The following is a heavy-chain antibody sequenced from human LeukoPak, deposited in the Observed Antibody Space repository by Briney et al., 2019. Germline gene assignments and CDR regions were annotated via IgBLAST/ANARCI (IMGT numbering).Heavy chain of an antibody. V-gene: IGHV3-74*01. Sequence: GGSLRLSCAASGFNFSSYWMHWVRQAPGKGLVWVSRINTDGSSTSYADSVKGRFTISRDNAKNTLYLQMNSLRAEDTAVYYCARSKYGDYPYFDYWGQGTLVTVSS. CDR1: GFNFSSYW. J-gene: IGHJ4*02. CDR3: ARSKYGDYPYFDY. CDR2: INTDGSST. D-gene: IGHD4-17*01.